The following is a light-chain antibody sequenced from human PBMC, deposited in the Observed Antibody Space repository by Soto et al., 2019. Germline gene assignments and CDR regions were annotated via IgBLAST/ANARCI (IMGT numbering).Light chain of an antibody. J-gene: IGKJ1*01. V-gene: IGKV2-30*01. CDR3: MKGTHWPPT. Sequence: EDVMTQSPLSLPVTLGQPASISCRSSQSLVYSDGNTYLNWFQQRPGQSPRSLIYKVSNRDSGVPDRFSGSGSGTDLKLKISRVEAEDVGVYYCMKGTHWPPTFGQGTKVDIK. CDR2: KVS. CDR1: QSLVYSDGNTY.